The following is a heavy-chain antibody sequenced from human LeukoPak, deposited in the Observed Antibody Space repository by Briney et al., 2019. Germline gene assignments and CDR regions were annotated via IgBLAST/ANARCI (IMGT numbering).Heavy chain of an antibody. CDR1: GGSISSYY. Sequence: SETLSLTCTVSGGSISSYYWSWIRQPPGKGLEWIGYIHFSGSTYYNPSLQSRVTISVDTSKSQFTLNLSSVTAADTAVYYCARVTLGVADYWGQGTLVTVSS. D-gene: IGHD3-3*01. CDR2: IHFSGST. V-gene: IGHV4-59*12. CDR3: ARVTLGVADY. J-gene: IGHJ4*02.